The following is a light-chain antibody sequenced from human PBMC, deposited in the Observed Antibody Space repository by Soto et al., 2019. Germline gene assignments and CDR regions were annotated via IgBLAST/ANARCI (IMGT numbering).Light chain of an antibody. CDR1: LSVSSY. CDR3: QQRSNWPPEFT. V-gene: IGKV3-11*01. Sequence: EIVLTQSPATLSLSPGEGVTLSCRASLSVSSYLAWYQQKPGQAPRLLIYDAFNRATGIPDRFSGSGSGTDFTLTISSLEPEDFAVYYCQQRSNWPPEFTFGQGTKLEI. CDR2: DAF. J-gene: IGKJ2*01.